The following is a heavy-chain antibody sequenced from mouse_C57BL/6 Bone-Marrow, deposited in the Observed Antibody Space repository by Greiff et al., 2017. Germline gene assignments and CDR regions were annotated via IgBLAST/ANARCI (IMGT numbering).Heavy chain of an antibody. CDR1: GFNIKDVY. CDR3: TLLRRYFEV. V-gene: IGHV14-4*01. J-gene: IGHJ1*03. CDR2: VDPQYGDS. D-gene: IGHD2-12*01. Sequence: EVQLQQSGAELVRPWASVTLSCTSSGFNIKDVYMHCVKQWPDPVLAWIGWVDPQYGDSEYASKFPGKATITADTYSNTAYLQLSSRTSEKAAVYYCTLLRRYFEVWGTEAKGTGSS.